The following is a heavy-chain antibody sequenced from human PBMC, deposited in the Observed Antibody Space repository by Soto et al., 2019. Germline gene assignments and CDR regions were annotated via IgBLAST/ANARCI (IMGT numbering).Heavy chain of an antibody. CDR3: ARSVAIAYYAMDV. V-gene: IGHV4-39*01. J-gene: IGHJ6*02. Sequence: PSETLSLTCTVSGGSISSSSYFWGWIRQPPGKGLEWIGSIYYSGSTYYNPSLKSRVTVSVDTSKNQFSLKLSSVTAADTAVYYCARSVAIAYYAMDVWGQGTTVTVSS. CDR2: IYYSGST. CDR1: GGSISSSSYF. D-gene: IGHD5-12*01.